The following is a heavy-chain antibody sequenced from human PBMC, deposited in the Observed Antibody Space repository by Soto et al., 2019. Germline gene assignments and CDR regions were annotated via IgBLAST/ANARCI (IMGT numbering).Heavy chain of an antibody. CDR3: ARESYFNYYDSSGYPPDAFDI. D-gene: IGHD3-22*01. CDR1: SGSISSGDYY. V-gene: IGHV4-30-4*01. CDR2: IYYSGST. J-gene: IGHJ3*02. Sequence: PSETLSLTCTVSSGSISSGDYYWSWIRQPPGKGLEWIGYIYYSGSTYYNPSLKSQVTISVDTSKNQFSLKLSSVTAAETAVYYCARESYFNYYDSSGYPPDAFDIWGQGTMVTVSS.